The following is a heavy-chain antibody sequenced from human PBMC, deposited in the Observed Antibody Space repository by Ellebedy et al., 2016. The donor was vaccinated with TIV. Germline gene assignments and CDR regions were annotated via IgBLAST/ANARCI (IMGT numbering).Heavy chain of an antibody. Sequence: SETLSLTXTVSGGSISGYYWSWIRQPPGKGLEYIGYIHYTGSTYYSPSLKNRVTISLDMSTNHFSVKLTSVTAADTAVYYCAREGGYSYGYYYYMDVWGKGTTVTVSS. CDR1: GGSISGYY. CDR2: IHYTGST. V-gene: IGHV4-59*01. J-gene: IGHJ6*03. CDR3: AREGGYSYGYYYYMDV. D-gene: IGHD5-18*01.